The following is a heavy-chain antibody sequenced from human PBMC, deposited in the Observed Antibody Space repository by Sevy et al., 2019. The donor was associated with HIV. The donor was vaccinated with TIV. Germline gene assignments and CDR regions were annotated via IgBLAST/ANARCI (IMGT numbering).Heavy chain of an antibody. CDR2: IGTSGSTI. Sequence: EGSLRLSCVASGFSFIHENMNWVRQAPGKELEWLSYIGTSGSTIYQADSVKGRFTISRDNAKNSLFLQMNSLRVEDAATYYCVRDWDDKFSYGDSDPAVDSWGQGTLVTVSS. CDR3: VRDWDDKFSYGDSDPAVDS. V-gene: IGHV3-48*04. D-gene: IGHD4-17*01. CDR1: GFSFIHEN. J-gene: IGHJ4*02.